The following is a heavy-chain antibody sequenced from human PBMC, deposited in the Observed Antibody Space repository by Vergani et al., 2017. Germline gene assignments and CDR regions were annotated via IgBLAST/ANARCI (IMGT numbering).Heavy chain of an antibody. J-gene: IGHJ6*02. CDR2: INTNSGNP. CDR1: GYTFTNYP. V-gene: IGHV7-4-1*02. CDR3: ARGRQWRLTEYLYGMDV. D-gene: IGHD6-19*01. Sequence: QVQLVQSGAEVKKPGSSVKVSCKASGYTFTNYPLIWVRQAPGQGLEFMGWINTNSGNPTYAPGFTGRFVFSLDTSVSTAYLQISGLKAEDSAVYYCARGRQWRLTEYLYGMDVWGQGTTVTVSS.